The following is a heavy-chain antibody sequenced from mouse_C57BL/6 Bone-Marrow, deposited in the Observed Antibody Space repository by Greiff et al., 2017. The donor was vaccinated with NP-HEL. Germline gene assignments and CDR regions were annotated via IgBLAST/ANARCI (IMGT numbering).Heavy chain of an antibody. CDR2: IDPEDGET. J-gene: IGHJ1*03. CDR1: GFNIKDYY. CDR3: ASHYYGSHWYFDV. V-gene: IGHV14-2*01. D-gene: IGHD1-1*01. Sequence: EVQGVESGAELVKPGASVKLSCTASGFNIKDYYMHWVKQRTEQGLEWIGRIDPEDGETKYAPKFQGKATITADTSSNTAYLQLSSLTSEDTAVYYCASHYYGSHWYFDVWGTGTTVTVSS.